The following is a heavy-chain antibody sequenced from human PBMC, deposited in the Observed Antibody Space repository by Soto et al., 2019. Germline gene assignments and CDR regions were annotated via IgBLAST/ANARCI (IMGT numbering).Heavy chain of an antibody. CDR1: GFTFSSYA. Sequence: GGSLRLSCAASGFTFSSYAMSWVRQAPGKGLEWVSAISGSGGSTYYADSVKGRFTISRDNSKNTLYLQMNSLRAEDTAVYYCAKSFGMIAVAGTRYYYGMDVWGQGTTVTVS. CDR2: ISGSGGST. V-gene: IGHV3-23*01. CDR3: AKSFGMIAVAGTRYYYGMDV. J-gene: IGHJ6*02. D-gene: IGHD6-19*01.